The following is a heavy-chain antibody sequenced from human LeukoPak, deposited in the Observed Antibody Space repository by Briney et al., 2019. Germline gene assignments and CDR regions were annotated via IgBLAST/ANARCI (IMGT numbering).Heavy chain of an antibody. V-gene: IGHV1-46*01. J-gene: IGHJ6*02. CDR2: INPSGGST. CDR3: ARDIVGWILGVVINVYYGMDV. CDR1: GYTFTSYY. D-gene: IGHD3-3*01. Sequence: ASVKVSCKASGYTFTSYYMHWVRQAPGQGVEWMGIINPSGGSTNYAQKLQGRVTMTTDTSTSTAYMELRSLRSDDTAVFYCARDIVGWILGVVINVYYGMDVWGQGTTVTVSS.